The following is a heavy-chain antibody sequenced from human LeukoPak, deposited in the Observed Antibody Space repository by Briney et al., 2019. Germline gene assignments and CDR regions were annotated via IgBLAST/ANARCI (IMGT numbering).Heavy chain of an antibody. Sequence: GGSLRLSCAASGFTFSSYAMHWVRQAPGKGLGWVAVISYDGSNKYYADSVKGGFTISRDNSKNTLYLQMNSLRAEDTAVYYCARIAADGNDYWGQGTLVTVSS. CDR1: GFTFSSYA. J-gene: IGHJ4*02. V-gene: IGHV3-30*04. CDR3: ARIAADGNDY. CDR2: ISYDGSNK. D-gene: IGHD2-15*01.